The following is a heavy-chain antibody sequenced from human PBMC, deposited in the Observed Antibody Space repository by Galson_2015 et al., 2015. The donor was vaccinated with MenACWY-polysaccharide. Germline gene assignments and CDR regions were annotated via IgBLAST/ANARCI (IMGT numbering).Heavy chain of an antibody. D-gene: IGHD2-21*01. V-gene: IGHV3-23*01. CDR1: GFTFRTFP. CDR3: AKSGGDGVTVFATVPTAPES. Sequence: SLRLSCAASGFTFRTFPMNWVRQTPGKGLEWVAGISGSGNSAFYADSVRGQFTISRDNSRNTLYLQMNSLRADDTALYYCAKSGGDGVTVFATVPTAPESWGQGTLVTVSS. CDR2: ISGSGNSA. J-gene: IGHJ4*02.